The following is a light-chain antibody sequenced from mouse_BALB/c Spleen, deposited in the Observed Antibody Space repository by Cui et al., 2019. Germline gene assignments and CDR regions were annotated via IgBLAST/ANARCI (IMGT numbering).Light chain of an antibody. V-gene: IGKV12-46*01. Sequence: DIQMTQSPASLSVSVGETVTITCRASENIYSNLAWYQQKQGKSPQLLVYAATNLADGVPSRFSGSGSGTQYSLKISSLQSEDFGSYYCQHFWGTPWTFGGGTKLEIK. CDR3: QHFWGTPWT. J-gene: IGKJ1*01. CDR2: AAT. CDR1: ENIYSN.